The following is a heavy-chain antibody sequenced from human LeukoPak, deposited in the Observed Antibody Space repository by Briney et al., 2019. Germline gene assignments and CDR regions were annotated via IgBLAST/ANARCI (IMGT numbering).Heavy chain of an antibody. CDR3: AKGDILTMYYYYGMDV. V-gene: IGHV3-23*01. CDR1: GFTFSSYA. D-gene: IGHD3-9*01. CDR2: ISGSGGST. J-gene: IGHJ6*02. Sequence: PGRSLRLSCAASGFTFSSYAMSWVRQAPGKGLEWVSAISGSGGSTYYADSVKGRFTISRDNSKNTLYLQMNSLRAEDTAVYYCAKGDILTMYYYYGMDVWGQGTTVTVSS.